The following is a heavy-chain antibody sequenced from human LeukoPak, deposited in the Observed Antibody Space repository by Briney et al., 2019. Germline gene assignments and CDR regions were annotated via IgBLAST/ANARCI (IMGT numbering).Heavy chain of an antibody. CDR2: MYYSGST. Sequence: SETLSLTCTVSGGSISSYYWSWIRQPPGKGLEWIGYMYYSGSTNYNPSLKSRVTISVDTSKNQFSLNLSSVTAADTAVYYCARDARRGWFDPWGQGTLVTVSS. V-gene: IGHV4-59*01. J-gene: IGHJ5*02. D-gene: IGHD3-10*01. CDR1: GGSISSYY. CDR3: ARDARRGWFDP.